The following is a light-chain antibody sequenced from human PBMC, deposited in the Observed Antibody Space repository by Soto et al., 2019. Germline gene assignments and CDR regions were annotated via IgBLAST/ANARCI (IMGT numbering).Light chain of an antibody. CDR2: DVS. CDR1: QSVGSCY. J-gene: IGKJ5*01. V-gene: IGKV3D-20*02. CDR3: QQRSNWLSIT. Sequence: EIVLTQSPGTLSLSQGERATLSCRASQSVGSCYLAWYQQKPGQAPSLLIYDVSHRATGIPARFSGSGSGTDFTLTISSLEPEDFAVYYCQQRSNWLSITFGQGTRLEI.